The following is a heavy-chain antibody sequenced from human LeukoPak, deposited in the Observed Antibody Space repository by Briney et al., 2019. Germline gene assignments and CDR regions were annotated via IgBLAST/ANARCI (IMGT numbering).Heavy chain of an antibody. J-gene: IGHJ3*01. D-gene: IGHD2-15*01. V-gene: IGHV3-23*01. CDR3: AKDGSNDWRWGAFDV. CDR1: GFIFSNYR. CDR2: IVGSGSST. Sequence: GGSLRLSCAASGFIFSNYRMSWVRQAPGKGLEGVSAIVGSGSSTFYADSVKGRFSISRDNYKHTLYLQMNTLRADETAVYYCAKDGSNDWRWGAFDVWGQGTMVTVSS.